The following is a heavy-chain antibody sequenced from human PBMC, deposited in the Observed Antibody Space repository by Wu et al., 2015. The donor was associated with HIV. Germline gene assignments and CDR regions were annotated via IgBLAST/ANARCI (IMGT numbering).Heavy chain of an antibody. V-gene: IGHV1-18*04. D-gene: IGHD3-22*01. CDR3: ARGNYDSSGWDYFDY. CDR2: ITPYNGNI. CDR1: GYTFNSYG. Sequence: QVQLVQSGAEVKKPGASVKVSCKASGYTFNSYGISWVRQAPGQGLEWMGWITPYNGNINYAQKLQGRVTMTTDTSTSTAYMELRSLRSDDTAVYYCARGNYDSSGWDYFDYWGQGTLVTVSS. J-gene: IGHJ4*02.